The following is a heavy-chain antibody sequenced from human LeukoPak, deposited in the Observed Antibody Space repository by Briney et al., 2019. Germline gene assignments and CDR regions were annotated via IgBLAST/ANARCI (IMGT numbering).Heavy chain of an antibody. CDR3: AKEWGITMVRGVYGYYYYGMDV. V-gene: IGHV3-43*02. Sequence: GGSLRLSCAASGFTFDDYAMHWVRQAPGKGLEWVSLISGDGGSTYYADSVKGRSTISRDNSKNSLYLQMNSLRTEDTALYYCAKEWGITMVRGVYGYYYYGMDVWGQGTTVTVSS. D-gene: IGHD3-10*01. CDR2: ISGDGGST. J-gene: IGHJ6*02. CDR1: GFTFDDYA.